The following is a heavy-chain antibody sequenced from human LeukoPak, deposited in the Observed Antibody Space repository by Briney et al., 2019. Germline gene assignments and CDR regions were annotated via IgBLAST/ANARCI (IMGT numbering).Heavy chain of an antibody. J-gene: IGHJ4*02. CDR3: AKDRLPLSSAYYYVPFDY. Sequence: GASLRLSCAASGFTFSSYAMNWVRQAPGKGLEWVSGISASGGYTYYADSVKGRFTISTDNSKNTLYLQMNSLRVEDTAVYYCAKDRLPLSSAYYYVPFDYWGQGTLVTVSS. CDR2: ISASGGYT. D-gene: IGHD3-22*01. V-gene: IGHV3-23*01. CDR1: GFTFSSYA.